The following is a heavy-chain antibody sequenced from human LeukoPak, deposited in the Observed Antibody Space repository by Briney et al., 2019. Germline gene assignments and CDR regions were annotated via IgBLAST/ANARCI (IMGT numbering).Heavy chain of an antibody. Sequence: ASVKVSCKVSGYTLTELSMHWVRQAPGKGLEWMGGFDPEDGETIYAQKFQGRVTMTEDTSTDTAYMELSSLRSEDTAVYYCATGRYRSILRFGNWFDPWGQGTLVTVSS. D-gene: IGHD2-21*01. CDR1: GYTLTELS. J-gene: IGHJ5*02. V-gene: IGHV1-24*01. CDR3: ATGRYRSILRFGNWFDP. CDR2: FDPEDGET.